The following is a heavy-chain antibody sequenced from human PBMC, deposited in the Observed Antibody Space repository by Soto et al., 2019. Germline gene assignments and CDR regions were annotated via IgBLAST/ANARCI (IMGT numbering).Heavy chain of an antibody. V-gene: IGHV3-30*03. J-gene: IGHJ6*02. D-gene: IGHD3-10*01. CDR3: ARANQPLWFDYYGMDV. Sequence: HPGGSLRLSCAASGFTFSSYGMHWVRQAPGKGLEWVAVISYDGSNKYYADSVKGRFTISRDNSKNTLYLQMNSLRAEDTAVYYCARANQPLWFDYYGMDVWGQGTTVTVSS. CDR2: ISYDGSNK. CDR1: GFTFSSYG.